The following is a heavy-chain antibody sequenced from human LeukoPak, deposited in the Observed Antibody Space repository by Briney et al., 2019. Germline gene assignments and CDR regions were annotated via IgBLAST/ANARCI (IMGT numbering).Heavy chain of an antibody. CDR3: VRGWAAD. V-gene: IGHV3-69-1*01. CDR2: ISSSSST. D-gene: IGHD6-13*01. CDR1: GLTVSNHD. J-gene: IGHJ4*02. Sequence: GGSLRLSCAASGLTVSNHDMSWFRQAPGKGLEWVSYISSSSSTYYADSVKGRFTISRDNAKSSVSLQMSSLRAEDTAVYYCVRGWAADWGQGTLVTVSS.